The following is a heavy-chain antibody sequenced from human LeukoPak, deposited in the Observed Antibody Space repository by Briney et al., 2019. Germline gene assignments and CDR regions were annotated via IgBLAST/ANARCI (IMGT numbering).Heavy chain of an antibody. CDR1: GFTFSNYS. CDR2: ISSSSSTI. Sequence: GGSLRLSCAASGFTFSNYSMNWVRQAPGKGLEWVSYISSSSSTIYYADSVKGRFTISRDNAKNSLYLQMNSLRAEDAAVYYCARASIVVVPAAIQYYYGMDVWGQGTTVTVSS. J-gene: IGHJ6*02. D-gene: IGHD2-2*02. V-gene: IGHV3-48*01. CDR3: ARASIVVVPAAIQYYYGMDV.